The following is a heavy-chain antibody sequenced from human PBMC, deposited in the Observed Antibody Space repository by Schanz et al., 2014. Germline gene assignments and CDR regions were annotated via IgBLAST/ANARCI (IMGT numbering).Heavy chain of an antibody. D-gene: IGHD3-10*01. CDR3: AKKGGDYGSGSYQIIDD. Sequence: VQLVESGGGVVQPGGSLRLSCAASGFTFSSYGMSWVRQAPGKGLEWVSAISGSGGSTYYADSVRGRFTISRDNSKNMLYLQMNSLRADDTAVYYCAKKGGDYGSGSYQIIDDWGQGTLVTVSS. CDR2: ISGSGGST. CDR1: GFTFSSYG. V-gene: IGHV3-23*04. J-gene: IGHJ4*02.